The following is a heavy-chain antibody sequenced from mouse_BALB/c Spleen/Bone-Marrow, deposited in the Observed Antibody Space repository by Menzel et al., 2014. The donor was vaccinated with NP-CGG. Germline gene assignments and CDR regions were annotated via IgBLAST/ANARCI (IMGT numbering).Heavy chain of an antibody. V-gene: IGHV14-3*02. J-gene: IGHJ3*01. D-gene: IGHD1-1*01. Sequence: VQLQQSGAELVKPGASVKLSCTASGFTFKNTYIHWVKQKPEQGLEWIGRIDPANVNTKYDPKFKGKATITADTSSNTAYLQLISLTSEDTAVYYCATYYYSSSLFAYWGQGTLVTVSA. CDR1: GFTFKNTY. CDR3: ATYYYSSSLFAY. CDR2: IDPANVNT.